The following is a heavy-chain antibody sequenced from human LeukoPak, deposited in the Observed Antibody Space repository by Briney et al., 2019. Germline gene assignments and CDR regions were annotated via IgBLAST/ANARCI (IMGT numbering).Heavy chain of an antibody. CDR2: ISGGGAST. V-gene: IGHV3-23*01. CDR3: AKVDYDWDFDY. Sequence: GGSLRLSCAASGFTFSSYAMNWLHQAPGKGLEWVSTISGGGASTFYADSVRGRFTISRDNSKNTLYLQMNSLRAEDTAIYYCAKVDYDWDFDYWGQGTLVTVSS. CDR1: GFTFSSYA. J-gene: IGHJ4*02. D-gene: IGHD3-16*01.